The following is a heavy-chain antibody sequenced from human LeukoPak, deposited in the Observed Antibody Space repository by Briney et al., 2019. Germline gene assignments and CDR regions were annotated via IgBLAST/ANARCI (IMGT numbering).Heavy chain of an antibody. CDR2: IGSSGGGI. V-gene: IGHV3-23*01. CDR3: AIDPNWGIHS. J-gene: IGHJ4*02. CDR1: GFTFSTYT. D-gene: IGHD7-27*01. Sequence: GGSLRLSCAASGFTFSTYTMYWVRHPPGKRLEWVSIIGSSGGGIHYADSVKGRFTISRDNSKNALYLQMNSLRVEDTAVYYCAIDPNWGIHSWGQGVLDTVSS.